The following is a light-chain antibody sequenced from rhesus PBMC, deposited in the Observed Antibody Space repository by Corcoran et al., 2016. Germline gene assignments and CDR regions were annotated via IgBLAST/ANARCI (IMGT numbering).Light chain of an antibody. Sequence: DIQMTQSPSSLSASVGDTVNITCRASQGISNNLAWYQQKPGKVPKLLFYYATTLESGVPSRFSGMGSGTDFILTISSLPPEDFATYYCQHCYGIFPTFGQGTKVEIK. V-gene: IGKV1S15*01. CDR1: QGISNN. CDR2: YAT. J-gene: IGKJ1*01. CDR3: QHCYGIFPT.